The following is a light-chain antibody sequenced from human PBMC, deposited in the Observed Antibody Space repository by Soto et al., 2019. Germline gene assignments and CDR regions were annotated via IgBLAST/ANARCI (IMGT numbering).Light chain of an antibody. CDR3: QQYSDSLGA. J-gene: IGKJ1*01. Sequence: DIQVTQSPSTLSASVGDRVTITCGASQSIGTWLAWYQQKPGKAPKLLIFDASTLESGVPSRFSGSGSGTDFTLTISSLQPDDFATYYCQQYSDSLGAFGQGTRVEIK. CDR1: QSIGTW. CDR2: DAS. V-gene: IGKV1-5*01.